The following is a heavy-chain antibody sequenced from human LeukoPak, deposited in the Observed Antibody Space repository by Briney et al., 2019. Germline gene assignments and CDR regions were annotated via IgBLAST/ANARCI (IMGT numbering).Heavy chain of an antibody. CDR1: GFTFSSYG. CDR2: ISSSGTYI. D-gene: IGHD2-21*01. J-gene: IGHJ4*02. Sequence: GGSLRLSCAAPGFTFSSYGMNWVRQAPGKGLEWVSSISSSGTYIYFADSVKGRFTISRDNAKNSLYLQMNSLRAEDTALYYCAREQSYSEEIVVVNPPFDYWGQGTLVTVSS. CDR3: AREQSYSEEIVVVNPPFDY. V-gene: IGHV3-21*01.